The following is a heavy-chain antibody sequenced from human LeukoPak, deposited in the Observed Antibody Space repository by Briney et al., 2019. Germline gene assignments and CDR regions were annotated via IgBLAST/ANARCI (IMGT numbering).Heavy chain of an antibody. CDR3: ARLNCSGGSCYPYYYYYYMDV. J-gene: IGHJ6*03. CDR2: IYYRGST. V-gene: IGHV4-59*08. D-gene: IGHD2-15*01. Sequence: SETLSLTCTVSGGSISSYYWSWIRQPPGKGLEWIGYIYYRGSTNYNPSLKSRVTISVDTSKNQFSLKLSSVTAADTAVYYCARLNCSGGSCYPYYYYYYMDVWGKGTTVTVSS. CDR1: GGSISSYY.